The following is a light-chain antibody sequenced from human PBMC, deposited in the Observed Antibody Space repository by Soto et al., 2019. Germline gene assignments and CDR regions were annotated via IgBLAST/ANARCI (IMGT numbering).Light chain of an antibody. CDR2: GAS. J-gene: IGKJ5*01. CDR3: QQYGSLIT. Sequence: EIAMTQSPATLSVSPRDRATLSCRASQSVSSSYLAWYQQKPGQAPRLLIYGASSRATGIPDRFSGSGSGTDFTLTISRLEPEDFAVYYCQQYGSLITFGQGTRLEIK. CDR1: QSVSSSY. V-gene: IGKV3-20*01.